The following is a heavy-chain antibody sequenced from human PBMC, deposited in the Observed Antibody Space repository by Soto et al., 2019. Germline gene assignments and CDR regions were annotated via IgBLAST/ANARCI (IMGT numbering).Heavy chain of an antibody. CDR3: ARGHEYGGNSDAVDS. CDR1: GGSFSSSA. J-gene: IGHJ3*02. D-gene: IGHD4-17*01. CDR2: ILPFFGTA. Sequence: QVQLVQSGAEVKKPGSSVKVSCKASGGSFSSSAINWLRQAPGQGPAWMGNILPFFGTADYAQKLQGRVTVTADESTSTAYMELRSLRSEDTAVYYCARGHEYGGNSDAVDSWGQGTVGTVSS. V-gene: IGHV1-69*15.